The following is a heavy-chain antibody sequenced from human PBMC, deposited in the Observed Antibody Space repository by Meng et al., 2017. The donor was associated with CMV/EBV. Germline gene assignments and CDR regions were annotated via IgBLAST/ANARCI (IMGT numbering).Heavy chain of an antibody. J-gene: IGHJ4*02. V-gene: IGHV3-48*03. D-gene: IGHD4-11*01. Sequence: GGSLRLSCAASGFTFSSYEMNWVRQAPGKGLEWVSYISSSGSTIYYADSVKGRFTISRDNAKNSLYLQMNSLRAEDTAVYYCARGSNYRYFDYWGQGTLVPSPQ. CDR2: ISSSGSTI. CDR1: GFTFSSYE. CDR3: ARGSNYRYFDY.